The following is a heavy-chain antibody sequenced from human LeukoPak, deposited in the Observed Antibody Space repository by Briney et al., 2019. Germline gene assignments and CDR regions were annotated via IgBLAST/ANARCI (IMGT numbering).Heavy chain of an antibody. J-gene: IGHJ5*02. CDR1: GGTFSIYA. D-gene: IGHD3-3*01. Sequence: SVKVSCKASGGTFSIYAISWVRQAPGQGLEWMGGIIPIFGTANYAQKFQGRVTITTDESTSTAYMELSSLRSEDTAVYYCARNKLLVTPPDWFDPWGQGTLVTVSS. CDR2: IIPIFGTA. V-gene: IGHV1-69*05. CDR3: ARNKLLVTPPDWFDP.